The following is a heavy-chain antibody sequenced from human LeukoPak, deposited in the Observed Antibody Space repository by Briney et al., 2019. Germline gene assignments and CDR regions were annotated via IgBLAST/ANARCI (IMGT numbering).Heavy chain of an antibody. D-gene: IGHD3-10*01. V-gene: IGHV3-74*01. J-gene: IGHJ5*02. CDR2: ISGDGTAR. CDR1: GFTSSSYW. CDR3: VRGRGSYGWFDP. Sequence: GGSLRLSCAASGFTSSSYWMRWVRQVPGKGLVWVSRISGDGTARNYADSVKGRFTISRDDAKNTVDLQMNSLRGEDTAVYYCVRGRGSYGWFDPWGQGTLVTVSS.